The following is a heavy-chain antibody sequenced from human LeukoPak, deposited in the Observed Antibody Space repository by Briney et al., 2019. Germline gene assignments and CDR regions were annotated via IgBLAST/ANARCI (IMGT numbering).Heavy chain of an antibody. J-gene: IGHJ4*02. CDR2: IYYSGST. D-gene: IGHD3-22*01. V-gene: IGHV4-61*01. CDR1: GGSISSSSYY. Sequence: SETLSLTCTVSGGSISSSSYYWGWIRQPPGKGLEWIGYIYYSGSTNYNPSLKGRVTISVDTSKNQFSLKLSSVTAADTAVYYCARELNYYDSSGPFDYWGQGTLVTVSS. CDR3: ARELNYYDSSGPFDY.